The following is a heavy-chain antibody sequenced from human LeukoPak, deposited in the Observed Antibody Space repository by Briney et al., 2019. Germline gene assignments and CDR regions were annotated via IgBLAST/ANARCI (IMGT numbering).Heavy chain of an antibody. V-gene: IGHV1-3*01. CDR2: INAGNGNT. Sequence: ASEKVSCKASGYTSTSYAMHWVRQAPGQRLEWMGWINAGNGNTNYAQKLQGRVTMTTDTSTSTAYMELRSLRSDDTAVYYCARGTYYDFWSGHNWFDPWGQGTLVTVSS. J-gene: IGHJ5*02. CDR3: ARGTYYDFWSGHNWFDP. CDR1: GYTSTSYA. D-gene: IGHD3-3*01.